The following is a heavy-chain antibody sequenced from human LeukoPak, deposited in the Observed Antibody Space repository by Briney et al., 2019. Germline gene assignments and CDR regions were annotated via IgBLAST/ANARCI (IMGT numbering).Heavy chain of an antibody. V-gene: IGHV3-30*14. CDR3: ATYSSLNRREFQY. CDR1: GFTFRSFA. CDR2: ISYDGSNK. J-gene: IGHJ1*01. D-gene: IGHD3-22*01. Sequence: GSLRPSCAAPGFTFRSFAMQWVRQAPGKGLGWVAVISYDGSNKYYADSVKGRFTISRDNSKNTLYLQMNSLRAEDTAVYYCATYSSLNRREFQYWGQGTLLTVSS.